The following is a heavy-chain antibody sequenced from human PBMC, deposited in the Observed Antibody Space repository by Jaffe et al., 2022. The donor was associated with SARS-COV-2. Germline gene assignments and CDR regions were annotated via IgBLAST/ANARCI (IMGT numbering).Heavy chain of an antibody. Sequence: EVQLVQSGAEVKKPGESLRISCKGSGYSFTSYWISWVRQMPGKGLEWMGRIDPSDSYTNYSPSFQGHVTISADKSISTAYLQWSSLKASDTAMYYCARQFGSSWYSSEGPNWFDPWGQGTLVTVSS. CDR2: IDPSDSYT. D-gene: IGHD6-13*01. CDR3: ARQFGSSWYSSEGPNWFDP. V-gene: IGHV5-10-1*03. J-gene: IGHJ5*02. CDR1: GYSFTSYW.